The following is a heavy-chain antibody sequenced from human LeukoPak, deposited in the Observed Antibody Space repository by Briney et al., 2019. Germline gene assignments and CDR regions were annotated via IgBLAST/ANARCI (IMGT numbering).Heavy chain of an antibody. CDR1: GFTVSSNY. CDR3: ASRSYNGSGGYYNGYYFDY. J-gene: IGHJ4*02. CDR2: IYSGGST. V-gene: IGHV3-66*01. D-gene: IGHD3-10*01. Sequence: GGSLRLSCAASGFTVSSNYMSWARQAPGKGLEWVSVIYSGGSTYYADSVKGRFTISRDNSKNTLYLQMNSLRAEDTAVYYCASRSYNGSGGYYNGYYFDYWGQGTLVTVSS.